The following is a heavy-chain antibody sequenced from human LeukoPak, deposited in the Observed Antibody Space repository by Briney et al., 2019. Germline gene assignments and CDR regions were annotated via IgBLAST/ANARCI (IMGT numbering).Heavy chain of an antibody. CDR3: ARGYSSGLFCDY. Sequence: PSETLSLTCTVSGGSIINSYWTWIRQPPGKGLEWIGYIYYTGSTNYNPSLKSRVTISVDTSKNQFSLKLSSVTAADTAVYYCARGYSSGLFCDYWGLGTLVTVSS. J-gene: IGHJ4*02. CDR2: IYYTGST. CDR1: GGSIINSY. D-gene: IGHD6-19*01. V-gene: IGHV4-59*01.